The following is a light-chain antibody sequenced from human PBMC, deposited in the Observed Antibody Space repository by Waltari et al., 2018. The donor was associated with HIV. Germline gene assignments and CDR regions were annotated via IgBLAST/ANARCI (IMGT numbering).Light chain of an antibody. CDR3: ATWDSTLGLEV. CDR2: ATT. Sequence: QSALTQPPSVSAAPGQTITTAWSANDPTIGTNYVSCYHHLPGTAPKLLIHATTKRPSSLSARFSGSKSATSATLGITGLQTGDEGDYFCATWDSTLGLEVFGGGTRLTVL. CDR1: DPTIGTNY. V-gene: IGLV1-51*02. J-gene: IGLJ2*01.